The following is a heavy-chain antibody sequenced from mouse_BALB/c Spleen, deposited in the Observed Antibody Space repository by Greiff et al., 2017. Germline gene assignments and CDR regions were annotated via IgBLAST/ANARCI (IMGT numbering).Heavy chain of an antibody. Sequence: EVQLQQSGPELVKPGASVKISCKASGYSFTGYYMHWVKQSHVKSLEWIGRINPYNGATSYNQNFKDKASLTVDKSSSTAYMELHSLTSEDSAVYYCARGATVEDSIDYWGQGTSVTVSA. CDR3: ARGATVEDSIDY. D-gene: IGHD1-1*01. J-gene: IGHJ4*01. V-gene: IGHV1-31*01. CDR2: INPYNGAT. CDR1: GYSFTGYY.